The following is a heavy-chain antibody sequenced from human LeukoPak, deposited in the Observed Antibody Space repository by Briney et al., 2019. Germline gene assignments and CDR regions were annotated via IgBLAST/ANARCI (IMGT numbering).Heavy chain of an antibody. J-gene: IGHJ4*02. Sequence: GASVKVSCKASGYTFTSYDINLVRQATGQGLEWMGWMNPNSGNTGYAQKFQGKVTITRNTSISTAYMELRSMRSEDTAVYYCARVQRLGKPSITMVRGVLDYWGQGTLVTVSS. CDR3: ARVQRLGKPSITMVRGVLDY. CDR1: GYTFTSYD. V-gene: IGHV1-8*03. D-gene: IGHD3-10*01. CDR2: MNPNSGNT.